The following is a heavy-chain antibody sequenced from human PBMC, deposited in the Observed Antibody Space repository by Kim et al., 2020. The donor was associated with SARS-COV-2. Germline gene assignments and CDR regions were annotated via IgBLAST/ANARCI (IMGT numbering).Heavy chain of an antibody. CDR3: AKYARSMDV. Sequence: GGSLRLSCAASGFTFSNYAMSWVRQAPGKGLEWVSGFSISGRNTYYADSVKGRFTISRDNSKNTLYLQMNSLRAEDTAIYYCAKYARSMDVWGHGATDTV. V-gene: IGHV3-23*01. J-gene: IGHJ6*02. CDR2: FSISGRNT. CDR1: GFTFSNYA.